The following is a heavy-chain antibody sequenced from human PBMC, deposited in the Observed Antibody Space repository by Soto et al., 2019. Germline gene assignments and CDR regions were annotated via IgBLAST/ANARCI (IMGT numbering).Heavy chain of an antibody. CDR3: VRPLPSGRNYGMDV. CDR1: GLSGRNNY. CDR2: IYNDGTT. Sequence: GGSLRLSCTASGLSGRNNYMSWVRQAPGMGLEWVSVIYNDGTTSYADSVKGRFTLSRDTSKNTLSLQMHSLRAGDTAVYYCVRPLPSGRNYGMDVWGQGTTVTVSS. D-gene: IGHD3-10*01. J-gene: IGHJ6*02. V-gene: IGHV3-53*01.